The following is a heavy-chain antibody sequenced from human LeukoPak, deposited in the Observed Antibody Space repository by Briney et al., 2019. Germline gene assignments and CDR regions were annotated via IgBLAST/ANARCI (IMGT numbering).Heavy chain of an antibody. CDR1: GGSISSYY. CDR2: IYYSGST. Sequence: SETLSLICTVAGGSISSYYWSWIRRPLGKGLEWIGYIYYSGSTNYNPSLKSRVTISVDTSKNQFSLKLSSVTAADTAVYYCARDLSGSYGRRGAFDIWGQGTMVTVSS. J-gene: IGHJ3*02. D-gene: IGHD1-26*01. V-gene: IGHV4-59*01. CDR3: ARDLSGSYGRRGAFDI.